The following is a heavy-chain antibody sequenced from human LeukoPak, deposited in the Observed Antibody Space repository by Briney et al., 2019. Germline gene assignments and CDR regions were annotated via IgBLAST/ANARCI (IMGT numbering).Heavy chain of an antibody. CDR2: ISGSGGST. CDR3: AKVRWELLTGKWFDP. D-gene: IGHD1-26*01. Sequence: PGRSLRLSCAASGFTFSSYAMSWVRQAPGKGLEWVSAISGSGGSTYYADSVKGRFTISRDNSQNTLYLQMNSLRAEDTAVYYCAKVRWELLTGKWFDPWGQGTLVTVSS. V-gene: IGHV3-23*01. J-gene: IGHJ5*02. CDR1: GFTFSSYA.